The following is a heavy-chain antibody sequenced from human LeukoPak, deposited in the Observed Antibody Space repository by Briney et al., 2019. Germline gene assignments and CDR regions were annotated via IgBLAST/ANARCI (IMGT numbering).Heavy chain of an antibody. CDR3: AKYCGGDCYALDY. J-gene: IGHJ4*02. CDR1: GFTFSDHY. CDR2: IRNKANSYTT. Sequence: GGSLRLSCAASGFTFSDHYTDWVRQAPGKGLEWVGRIRNKANSYTTEYAASVKGRFTISRDDSKNSLYLQMNSLKTDDTAVYYCAKYCGGDCYALDYWGQGTLVTVSS. D-gene: IGHD2-21*02. V-gene: IGHV3-72*01.